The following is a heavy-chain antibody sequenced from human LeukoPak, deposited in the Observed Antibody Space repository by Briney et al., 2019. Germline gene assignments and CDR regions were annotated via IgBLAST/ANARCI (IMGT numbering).Heavy chain of an antibody. D-gene: IGHD1-26*01. J-gene: IGHJ4*02. CDR1: GFTFSSYE. Sequence: PGGSLRLSCAASGFTFSSYEMNWVRRAPGKGLEWVSYISSSGSTIYYADSVKGRFTISRDNAKNSLYLQMNSLRAEDTAIYYCARDSGGNYFDYWGQGTLVTVSS. V-gene: IGHV3-48*03. CDR3: ARDSGGNYFDY. CDR2: ISSSGSTI.